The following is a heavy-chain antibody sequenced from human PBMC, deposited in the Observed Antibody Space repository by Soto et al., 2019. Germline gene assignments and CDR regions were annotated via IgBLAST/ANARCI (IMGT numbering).Heavy chain of an antibody. Sequence: EVQLVESGGGLVQPGGSLRLSCAASGFTFSSYWMSWVRQPPGKGLEWVANIKQDGSEKYYVDSVKGRFTISRDNAKNSLYLQMNSLRAEDTAVYYCARVGIAVAGTGWFDPWGQEPWSPSPQ. J-gene: IGHJ5*02. V-gene: IGHV3-7*03. CDR2: IKQDGSEK. CDR1: GFTFSSYW. CDR3: ARVGIAVAGTGWFDP. D-gene: IGHD6-19*01.